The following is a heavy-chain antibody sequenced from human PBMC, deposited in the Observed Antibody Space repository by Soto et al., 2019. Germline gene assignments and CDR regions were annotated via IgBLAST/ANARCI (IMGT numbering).Heavy chain of an antibody. CDR2: INHSGST. D-gene: IGHD4-4*01. J-gene: IGHJ6*02. CDR1: GGSFSGYY. Sequence: SETLSLTCAVYGGSFSGYYWSWIRQPPGKGLEWIGEINHSGSTNYNPSLKSRVTISVDTSKNQFSLKLSSVTAADTAVYYCARGTVTTVGGPYGMDVWGQGTTVTVSS. V-gene: IGHV4-34*01. CDR3: ARGTVTTVGGPYGMDV.